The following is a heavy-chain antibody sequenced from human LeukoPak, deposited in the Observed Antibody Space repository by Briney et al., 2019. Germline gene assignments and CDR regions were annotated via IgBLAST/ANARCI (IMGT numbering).Heavy chain of an antibody. CDR2: IYYSGST. CDR3: ARGGQWLYAYYYYYMDV. Sequence: SQTLSLTCTVSGDSISSGGHYWSWIRQPPGKGLEWIGYIYYSGSTNYNPSLKSRVTISVDTSKNQFSLKLSSVTAADTAVYYCARGGQWLYAYYYYYMDVWGKGTTVTISS. CDR1: GDSISSGGHY. J-gene: IGHJ6*03. V-gene: IGHV4-61*08. D-gene: IGHD6-19*01.